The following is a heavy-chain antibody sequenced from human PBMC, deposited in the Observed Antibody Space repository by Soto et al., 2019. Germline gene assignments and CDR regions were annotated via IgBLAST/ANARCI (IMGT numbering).Heavy chain of an antibody. CDR2: IVVGSGNT. CDR1: GFTFTSSA. V-gene: IGHV1-58*01. J-gene: IGHJ5*02. D-gene: IGHD3-10*01. CDR3: AADTYYYGSGSYP. Sequence: AASVKVSCKASGFTFTSSAVQWVRQARGQRLEWIGWIVVGSGNTNYAQKFQERVTITRDMSTSTAYMELSSLRSEDTAVYYCAADTYYYGSGSYPWGQGTLVTVSS.